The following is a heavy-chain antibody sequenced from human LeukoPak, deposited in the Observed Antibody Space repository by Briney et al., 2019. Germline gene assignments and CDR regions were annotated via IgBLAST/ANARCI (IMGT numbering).Heavy chain of an antibody. Sequence: SQTLSLTCTVSGGSISSGGYYWGWIRQHPGKGLEWIGYIYYSGSTYYNPSLKSRVTISVDTSKNQFSLKLSSVTAADTAAYYCARASSGYYLNPDYWGQGTLVTVSS. D-gene: IGHD3-22*01. V-gene: IGHV4-31*03. CDR3: ARASSGYYLNPDY. J-gene: IGHJ4*02. CDR2: IYYSGST. CDR1: GGSISSGGYY.